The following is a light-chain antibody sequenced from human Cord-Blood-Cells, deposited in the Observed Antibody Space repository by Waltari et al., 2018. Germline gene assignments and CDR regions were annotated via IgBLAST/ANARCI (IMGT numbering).Light chain of an antibody. Sequence: EIVLTPSPGPLSLSPGERATPSCRASQSVSSSYLAWYQQKPGQAPRLLIYGASSRATGIPDRFSGSGSGTDFTLTISRLEPEDFAVYYCQQYGSSPPFGPGTKVDIK. J-gene: IGKJ3*01. CDR3: QQYGSSPP. CDR1: QSVSSSY. V-gene: IGKV3-20*01. CDR2: GAS.